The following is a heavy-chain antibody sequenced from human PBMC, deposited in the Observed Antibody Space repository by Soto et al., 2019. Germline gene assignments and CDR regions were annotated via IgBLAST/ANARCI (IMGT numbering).Heavy chain of an antibody. Sequence: QVQLVQSGAEVKKPGASVKVSCKASGYTFTSYGISWVRQAPGQGLEWMGWISAYNGNTNYAQKLQGRVPMTTDTSTSKAYRELSSLRSDDTAVYYCASPRSHYYYGMDVWGQGTTVTVSS. CDR3: ASPRSHYYYGMDV. CDR2: ISAYNGNT. CDR1: GYTFTSYG. V-gene: IGHV1-18*01. J-gene: IGHJ6*02.